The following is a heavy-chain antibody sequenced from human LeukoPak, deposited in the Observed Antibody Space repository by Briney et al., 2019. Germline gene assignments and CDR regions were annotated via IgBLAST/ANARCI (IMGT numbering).Heavy chain of an antibody. CDR2: ISAYNGNT. Sequence: GSVKVSCKASGYTFTSYGISWVRQAPGQGLEWMGWISAYNGNTNYAQKLQGRVTMTTDTSTSTAYMELRSLRSDDTAVYYCARSPFPWLPLYCDYWGQGTLVTVSS. J-gene: IGHJ4*02. D-gene: IGHD5-24*01. V-gene: IGHV1-18*01. CDR1: GYTFTSYG. CDR3: ARSPFPWLPLYCDY.